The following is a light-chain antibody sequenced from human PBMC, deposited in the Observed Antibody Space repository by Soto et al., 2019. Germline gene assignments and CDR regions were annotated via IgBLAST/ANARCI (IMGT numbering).Light chain of an antibody. CDR3: QSYDSSLSGYV. CDR2: GNS. CDR1: SSNFGACYD. J-gene: IGLJ1*01. Sequence: QSVLTQPPPVSGAPGQRVTISCTGSSSNFGACYDVHWYQQLPGTAPKLLIYGNSNRPSGVPDRFSGSKSGTSASLAITGLQAEDEADYYCQSYDSSLSGYVFGTGTKVTVL. V-gene: IGLV1-40*01.